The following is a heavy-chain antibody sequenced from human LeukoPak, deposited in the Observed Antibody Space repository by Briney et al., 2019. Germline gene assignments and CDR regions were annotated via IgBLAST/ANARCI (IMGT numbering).Heavy chain of an antibody. CDR1: GGSISSYY. J-gene: IGHJ4*02. CDR3: ARDDCDSSGYYYPFDY. CDR2: IYTSGST. Sequence: PSETLSLTCTVSGGSISSYYWSWIRQPAGKGLEWIGRIYTSGSTNYNPSLKSRVTMSVDTSKNQFSLKLSSVTAADTAVYYCARDDCDSSGYYYPFDYWGQGTLVTVSS. V-gene: IGHV4-4*07. D-gene: IGHD3-22*01.